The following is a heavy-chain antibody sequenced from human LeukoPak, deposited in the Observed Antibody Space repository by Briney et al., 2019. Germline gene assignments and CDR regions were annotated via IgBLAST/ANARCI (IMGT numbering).Heavy chain of an antibody. CDR1: GFTFSDDY. Sequence: GESLRLSCAASGFTFSDDYMNWIRQAPGKGLEWVSYISSSGDITYYADSVRGRFTISRDNTKNSLYLQMNSLRAEDTAVYYCARESYSSSPPSRYYYYMDVWGKGTTVTVSS. CDR2: ISSSGDIT. V-gene: IGHV3-11*04. CDR3: ARESYSSSPPSRYYYYMDV. D-gene: IGHD6-6*01. J-gene: IGHJ6*03.